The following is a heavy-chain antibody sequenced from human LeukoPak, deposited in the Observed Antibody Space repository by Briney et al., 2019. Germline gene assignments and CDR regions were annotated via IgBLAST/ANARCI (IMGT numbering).Heavy chain of an antibody. Sequence: PSETLSLTCAVYGGSFSGYYWSWIRQPPGKGLEWIGEINHSGSTNYNPSLKSRVTISVDTSKNQFSLKLSSVTAADTAVYYCARGRRDYVWGSYRYPRPLDYWGQGTLVTVSS. J-gene: IGHJ4*02. V-gene: IGHV4-34*01. CDR2: INHSGST. D-gene: IGHD3-16*02. CDR3: ARGRRDYVWGSYRYPRPLDY. CDR1: GGSFSGYY.